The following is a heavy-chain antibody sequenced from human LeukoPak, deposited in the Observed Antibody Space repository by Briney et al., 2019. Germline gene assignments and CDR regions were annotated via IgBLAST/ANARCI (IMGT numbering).Heavy chain of an antibody. Sequence: GGSLRLSCAASGFTFTTYAMTWVRQAPGKGLEWVSVISGSGGTTYYADSVKGRFTISRDNSKNTLYLQMNSLRVEDTAVYYCAKGGPSDGYYYRGVDVSGQGTTVSVSS. V-gene: IGHV3-23*01. J-gene: IGHJ6*02. D-gene: IGHD2-15*01. CDR3: AKGGPSDGYYYRGVDV. CDR1: GFTFTTYA. CDR2: ISGSGGTT.